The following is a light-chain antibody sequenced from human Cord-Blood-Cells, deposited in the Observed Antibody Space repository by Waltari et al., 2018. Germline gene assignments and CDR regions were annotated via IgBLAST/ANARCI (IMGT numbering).Light chain of an antibody. CDR3: YSTDSSGNHRGV. J-gene: IGLJ2*01. Sequence: SYELTQPPSVSVSPGQTARITCPGDALPKKSASWYQQKSGQAPVLVIYEDSKRPSGIPERFSGSSSGTMATLTISGAQVEDEADYYCYSTDSSGNHRGVFGGGTKLTVL. CDR2: EDS. CDR1: ALPKKS. V-gene: IGLV3-10*01.